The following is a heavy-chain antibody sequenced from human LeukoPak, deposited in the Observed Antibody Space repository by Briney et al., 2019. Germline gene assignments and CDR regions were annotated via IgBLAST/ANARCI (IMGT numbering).Heavy chain of an antibody. D-gene: IGHD3-22*01. V-gene: IGHV3-9*01. CDR3: ASKDDSSGYGFDP. CDR1: GFTFDDYA. J-gene: IGHJ5*02. Sequence: GRSLRLSCAASGFTFDDYAMHWVRQAPGKGLEWVSGISWNSGSIGYADSVKGRFTNSRDNAKNSLYLQMNSLRAEDTALYYCASKDDSSGYGFDPWGQGTPVTVSS. CDR2: ISWNSGSI.